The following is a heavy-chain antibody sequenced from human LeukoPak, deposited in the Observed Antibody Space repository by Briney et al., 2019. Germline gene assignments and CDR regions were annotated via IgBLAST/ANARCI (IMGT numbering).Heavy chain of an antibody. CDR3: ARDFHVRNYDIGGYSY. CDR2: IYYSGST. Sequence: PSETLSLTCTVSGGSISIYYWSWIRQPPGKGLEWIGYIYYSGSTNYNPSLKSRVTISVDTSKNQFSLKLRSVTAADTAVYYCARDFHVRNYDIGGYSYWGQGTLITVSS. D-gene: IGHD3-22*01. CDR1: GGSISIYY. J-gene: IGHJ4*02. V-gene: IGHV4-59*12.